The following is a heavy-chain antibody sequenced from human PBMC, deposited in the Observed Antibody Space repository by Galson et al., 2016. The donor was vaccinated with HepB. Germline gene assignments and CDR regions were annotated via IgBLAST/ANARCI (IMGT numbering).Heavy chain of an antibody. J-gene: IGHJ3*01. CDR1: GFTFSDHA. D-gene: IGHD1-26*01. CDR2: LTLTDDYI. Sequence: SLRLSCAASGFTFSDHAMSWVRQSPAKGLEWVAGLTLTDDYIYYADSVKGRFTISRDNSKNTLFLQMSSLRAEDTAVYYCVKDRSGTCLFYAFGTWGQGTRVTVSS. V-gene: IGHV3-23*01. CDR3: VKDRSGTCLFYAFGT.